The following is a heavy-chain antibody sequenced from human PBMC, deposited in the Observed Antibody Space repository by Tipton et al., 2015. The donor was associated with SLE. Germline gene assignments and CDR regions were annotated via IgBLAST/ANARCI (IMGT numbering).Heavy chain of an antibody. CDR2: INHSGST. CDR1: GGSISSYY. Sequence: TLSLTCTVSGGSISSYYWSWIRQPPGKGLEWIGEINHSGSTNYNPSLKSRVTISVDTSKNQFSLKLSSVTAADTAVYYCASDKRGDYWGQGTLVTVSS. D-gene: IGHD1-1*01. V-gene: IGHV4-34*01. J-gene: IGHJ4*02. CDR3: ASDKRGDY.